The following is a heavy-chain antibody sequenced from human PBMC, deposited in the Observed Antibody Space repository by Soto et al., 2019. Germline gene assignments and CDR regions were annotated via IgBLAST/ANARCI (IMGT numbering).Heavy chain of an antibody. CDR2: IYYSGST. J-gene: IGHJ5*02. Sequence: SETLSLTCTVSGGSISSSSYYWGWIRQPPGKGLEWIGYIYYSGSTNYNPSLKSRVTISVDTSKNQFSLKLSSVTAADTAVYYCARETYSSSSFNNWFDPWGQGTLVTVSS. CDR3: ARETYSSSSFNNWFDP. V-gene: IGHV4-61*01. D-gene: IGHD6-6*01. CDR1: GGSISSSSYY.